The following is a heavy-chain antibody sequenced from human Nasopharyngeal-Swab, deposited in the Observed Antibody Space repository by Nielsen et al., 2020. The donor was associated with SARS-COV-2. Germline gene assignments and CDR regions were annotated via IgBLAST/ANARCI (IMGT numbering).Heavy chain of an antibody. CDR2: IYPGDSDT. V-gene: IGHV5-51*01. CDR1: GYSFTSYW. Sequence: GESLKISCKGSGYSFTSYWIGWVRQMPGKGLEWMGIIYPGDSDTRYSPSFQGQVTISADKSISTAYLQWSSLKASDTAMYYCARERMTAAGTTYFDYWGQGTLVTVSS. CDR3: ARERMTAAGTTYFDY. J-gene: IGHJ4*02. D-gene: IGHD6-13*01.